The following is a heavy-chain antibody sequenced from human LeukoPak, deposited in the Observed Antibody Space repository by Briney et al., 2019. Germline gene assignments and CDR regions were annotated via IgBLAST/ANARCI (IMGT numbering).Heavy chain of an antibody. CDR3: AKSRQDTAMINYYFDY. CDR1: GFTFSNFA. CDR2: ISGSGVSA. J-gene: IGHJ4*02. V-gene: IGHV3-23*01. D-gene: IGHD5-18*01. Sequence: PGGSLRLSCAVSGFTFSNFAVSWVRQAPGKGLEWVSAISGSGVSAYYRDSVKGRPTLSRDNSTNPLLMQMNSLTAEDTAVYYCAKSRQDTAMINYYFDYWGQGTLVTVSS.